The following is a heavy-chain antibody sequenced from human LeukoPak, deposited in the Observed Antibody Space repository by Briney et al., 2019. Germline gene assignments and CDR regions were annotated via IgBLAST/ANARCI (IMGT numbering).Heavy chain of an antibody. CDR2: IIGNSASV. J-gene: IGHJ4*02. V-gene: IGHV3-23*01. Sequence: PGGSLRLSCVAPGLTFSVAGMHWVRQAPGKGLEWVSAIIGNSASVYYKDSVKGRFTISRDNSKNTLYLHMNRLRAEDTAIYYCATRNCTGTTCYPLDDWGQGTLVTVSS. D-gene: IGHD1-7*01. CDR3: ATRNCTGTTCYPLDD. CDR1: GLTFSVAG.